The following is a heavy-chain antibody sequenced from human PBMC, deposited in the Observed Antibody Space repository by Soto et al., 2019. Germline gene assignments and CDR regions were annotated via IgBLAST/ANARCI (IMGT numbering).Heavy chain of an antibody. J-gene: IGHJ4*02. V-gene: IGHV4-59*01. D-gene: IGHD1-26*01. Sequence: QVQLQESGPGLVKPSETLSLTCTVSGGSISSYYWSWIRQPPGKGLEWIGYIYYSGSTNYNPSLKIRVTMSVDTSKNQFSLKLISVTAADTAVYYCARRYGGNFDYWGQGTLVTVSS. CDR3: ARRYGGNFDY. CDR1: GGSISSYY. CDR2: IYYSGST.